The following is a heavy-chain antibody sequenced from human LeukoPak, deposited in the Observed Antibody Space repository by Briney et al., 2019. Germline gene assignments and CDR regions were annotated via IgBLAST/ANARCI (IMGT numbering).Heavy chain of an antibody. V-gene: IGHV3-66*01. CDR1: GFTVSSNY. J-gene: IGHJ3*02. CDR3: ARDMESELSDAFDI. CDR2: IYSGGST. D-gene: IGHD1-7*01. Sequence: PGGSLRLSCAASGFTVSSNYMGWVRQAPGKGLEWVSVIYSGGSTYYADSVKGRFTISKDSSKNTLYLQMSSLRAEDTALYYCARDMESELSDAFDIWGQGTVVTVSS.